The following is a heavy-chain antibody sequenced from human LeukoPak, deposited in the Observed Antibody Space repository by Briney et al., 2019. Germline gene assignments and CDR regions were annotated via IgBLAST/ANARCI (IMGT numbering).Heavy chain of an antibody. V-gene: IGHV3-49*04. D-gene: IGHD2/OR15-2a*01. Sequence: GGSLRLSCTASGFTFGDYAMSWVRQAPGKGLEWVGFIRSKAYGGTTEYAASVKGRFTISRDDSKSIAYLQMNSLKTEDTAVYYCTSAASAVPDYLRGQGTLVTVSS. CDR2: IRSKAYGGTT. J-gene: IGHJ4*02. CDR1: GFTFGDYA. CDR3: TSAASAVPDYL.